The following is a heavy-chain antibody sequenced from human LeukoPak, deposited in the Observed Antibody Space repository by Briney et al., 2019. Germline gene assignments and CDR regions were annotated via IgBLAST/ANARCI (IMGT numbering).Heavy chain of an antibody. CDR1: GFTFSGYG. V-gene: IGHV3-30*02. D-gene: IGHD3-10*01. CDR3: APDYYGSGRGTLDY. J-gene: IGHJ4*02. CDR2: IRYDGSNK. Sequence: GGSLRLSCAASGFTFSGYGMHWVRRAPGKGLEWVAFIRYDGSNKYYADSVKGRFTISRDNSKNTLYLQMNSLRAEDTAVYYCAPDYYGSGRGTLDYWGQGTLVTVSS.